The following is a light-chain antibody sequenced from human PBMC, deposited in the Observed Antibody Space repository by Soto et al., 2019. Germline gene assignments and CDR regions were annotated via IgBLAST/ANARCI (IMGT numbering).Light chain of an antibody. J-gene: IGKJ2*01. V-gene: IGKV3-20*01. CDR2: GAS. CDR1: QSVSGTY. CDR3: QLYGSPRRDT. Sequence: DIVLTQSPGTLSLSPGERATLSCRASQSVSGTYLAWYQQKPGQAPRVLIYGASSRAAGLPDRFSGSGSGTDFTLTITRLEPEDVAVYYCQLYGSPRRDTFGQGTKLEIK.